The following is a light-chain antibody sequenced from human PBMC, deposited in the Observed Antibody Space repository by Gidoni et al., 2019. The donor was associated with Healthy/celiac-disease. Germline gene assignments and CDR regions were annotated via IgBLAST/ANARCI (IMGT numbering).Light chain of an antibody. J-gene: IGLJ2*01. CDR1: KLGDKY. CDR3: QAWDSSTAV. CDR2: QDS. Sequence: SYELTQQPSVSVSPGQTASITCSGDKLGDKYACWYQQKPGQSPVLVIYQDSKRPSGSPERFSGSNSGNTATLTISGTQAMDEADYYCQAWDSSTAVFGGGTKLTVL. V-gene: IGLV3-1*01.